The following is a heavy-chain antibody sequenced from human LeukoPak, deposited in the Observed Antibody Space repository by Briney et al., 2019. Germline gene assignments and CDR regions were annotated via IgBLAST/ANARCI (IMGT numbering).Heavy chain of an antibody. D-gene: IGHD6-13*01. CDR1: GFTFSSYS. CDR2: ISSSSSTI. V-gene: IGHV3-48*04. CDR3: ARDKGSSWFLYAFDI. Sequence: GGSLRLSCAASGFTFSSYSMNWVRQAPGKGLEWVSYISSSSSTIYYADSVKGRFTISRDNAKNSLYLQTNSLRAEDTAVYYCARDKGSSWFLYAFDIWGQGTMVTVSS. J-gene: IGHJ3*02.